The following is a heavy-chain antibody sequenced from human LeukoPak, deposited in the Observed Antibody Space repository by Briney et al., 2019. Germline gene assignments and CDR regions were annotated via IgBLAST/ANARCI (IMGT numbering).Heavy chain of an antibody. J-gene: IGHJ6*03. D-gene: IGHD2-21*01. CDR3: ARVVMKAFYYYYMDV. CDR1: GYTFSDYD. CDR2: MNPTSGDT. Sequence: GASVKVSCKASGYTFSDYDVNWVRQAPGQGLEWMGWMNPTSGDTGYAQKFQGRVTMTRSMSRNTAYMELSRLRSEDTAVYFCARVVMKAFYYYYMDVWGKRTTIIISS. V-gene: IGHV1-8*01.